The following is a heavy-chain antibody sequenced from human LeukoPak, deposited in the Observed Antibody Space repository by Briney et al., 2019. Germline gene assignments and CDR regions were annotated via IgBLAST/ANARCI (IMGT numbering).Heavy chain of an antibody. CDR1: CYTFTSYG. CDR3: ARDTDYGDYGEVWNWFDP. Sequence: ASVKVSCKASCYTFTSYGISWVRQAPGQGLEWMGWISAYNGNTNYAQKLQGRVTMTTDTSTSTAYMELRSLRSDDTAVYYWARDTDYGDYGEVWNWFDPWGQGTLVTVSS. V-gene: IGHV1-18*01. CDR2: ISAYNGNT. D-gene: IGHD4-17*01. J-gene: IGHJ5*02.